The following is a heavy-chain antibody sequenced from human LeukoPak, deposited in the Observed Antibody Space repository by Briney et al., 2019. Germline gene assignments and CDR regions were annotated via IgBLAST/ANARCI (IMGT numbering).Heavy chain of an antibody. V-gene: IGHV4-38-2*01. CDR3: ARLRVVPAAYDY. CDR1: GYSISSGYY. CDR2: IYHSGST. D-gene: IGHD2-2*01. Sequence: PSETLSLTCAVSGYSISSGYYWGWIRPPPGKGLEWIGSIYHSGSTYYNPSPKSRVTISVDTSKNQFSLKMSSVTAADTAVYYCARLRVVPAAYDYWGQGTLVTVSS. J-gene: IGHJ4*02.